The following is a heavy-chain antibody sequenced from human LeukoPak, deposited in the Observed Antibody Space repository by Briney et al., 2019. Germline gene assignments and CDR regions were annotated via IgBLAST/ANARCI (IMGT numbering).Heavy chain of an antibody. CDR1: GFTFSSYA. CDR3: AKVGAREDFWSGYYFDY. D-gene: IGHD3-3*01. J-gene: IGHJ4*02. Sequence: TGGSLRLSCAASGFTFSSYAMSWVRQAPGKGLEWVSAISGSGGSTYYADSVKGRFTISRDNSKNTLYLQMNSLRAEDTAVYYCAKVGAREDFWSGYYFDYWGQGTLVTVSS. CDR2: ISGSGGST. V-gene: IGHV3-23*01.